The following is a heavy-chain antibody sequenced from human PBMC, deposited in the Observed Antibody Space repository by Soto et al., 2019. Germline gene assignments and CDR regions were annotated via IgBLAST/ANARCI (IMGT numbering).Heavy chain of an antibody. J-gene: IGHJ4*02. CDR3: AREYYSATVPWY. CDR1: GYTFTSYG. D-gene: IGHD3-10*01. Sequence: ASVKVSCKASGYTFTSYGIRWVRQAPGQGLEWMGWISAYNGNTNYAQKLQGRVTMTTDTSTSTAYMELRGLRSDDTAVYYCAREYYSATVPWYWGLGSLVTVSS. CDR2: ISAYNGNT. V-gene: IGHV1-18*01.